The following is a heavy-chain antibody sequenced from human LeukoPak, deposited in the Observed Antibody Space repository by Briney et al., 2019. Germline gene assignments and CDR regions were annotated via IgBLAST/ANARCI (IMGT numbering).Heavy chain of an antibody. Sequence: GGSLRLSCAASGFSFSSYWMSWVRQAPGKGQEWVANIKQDGSEKYYVDSVKGRFTISRDNAKNSLYLQMNSPRAEDTAVYYCARVGGVTYFDYWGQGTLVTVSS. V-gene: IGHV3-7*01. CDR3: ARVGGVTYFDY. D-gene: IGHD4-23*01. J-gene: IGHJ4*02. CDR2: IKQDGSEK. CDR1: GFSFSSYW.